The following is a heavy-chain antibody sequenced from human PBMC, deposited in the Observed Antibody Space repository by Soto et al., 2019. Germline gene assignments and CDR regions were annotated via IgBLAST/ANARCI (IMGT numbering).Heavy chain of an antibody. V-gene: IGHV3-7*01. CDR3: VRGSSAAGY. J-gene: IGHJ4*02. D-gene: IGHD6-25*01. Sequence: PRGSLLLSCASSVFSFSDYYMSWVRQAPGKGLGWVANIKQDGSEKNSVDSVKGRFTISRDNAKNSLFLQMNSLRVEETAVYYCVRGSSAAGYWGQGTLVTAPQ. CDR1: VFSFSDYY. CDR2: IKQDGSEK.